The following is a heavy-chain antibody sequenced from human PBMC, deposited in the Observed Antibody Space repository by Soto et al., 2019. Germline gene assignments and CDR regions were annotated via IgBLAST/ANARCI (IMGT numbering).Heavy chain of an antibody. Sequence: HSYTIDHGSAVSGGTMRIPDWWASFRKPPGKGLEWIGEIFQSGSTNYTPSLESRVTISVDKSKNQFSLTLTSVTAADTAVYFCARGRGRYSSGWSWFDPWGQGILVTVSS. CDR3: ARGRGRYSSGWSWFDP. V-gene: IGHV4-4*02. J-gene: IGHJ5*02. CDR2: IFQSGST. CDR1: GGTMRIPDW. D-gene: IGHD6-19*01.